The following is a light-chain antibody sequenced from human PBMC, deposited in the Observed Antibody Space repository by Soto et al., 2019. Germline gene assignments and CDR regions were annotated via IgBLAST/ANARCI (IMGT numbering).Light chain of an antibody. V-gene: IGKV1-39*01. CDR1: ENIRIF. CDR2: AAS. Sequence: DMQMTQSPSYLSASVGDRVTISCRTSENIRIFLNWYQWKPGKATKLLIYAASTLQGGVPSRFSGSGSGTDFTLTISGLQPEDFATYYCQQSYNSWTFGQGDTVAIK. J-gene: IGKJ1*01. CDR3: QQSYNSWT.